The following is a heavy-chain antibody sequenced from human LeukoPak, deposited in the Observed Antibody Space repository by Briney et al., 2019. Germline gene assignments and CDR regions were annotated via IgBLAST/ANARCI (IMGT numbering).Heavy chain of an antibody. V-gene: IGHV4-59*07. Sequence: SDTLSLTCTVSGGSISSYYWSWIRQPPGKGLEWIGYIYYSGSTNYNPSLKSRVTISVDTSKNQFSLKLSSVTAADTAVYYCASEERYGSGSYSGYWGQGTLVTVSS. J-gene: IGHJ4*02. CDR2: IYYSGST. D-gene: IGHD3-10*01. CDR1: GGSISSYY. CDR3: ASEERYGSGSYSGY.